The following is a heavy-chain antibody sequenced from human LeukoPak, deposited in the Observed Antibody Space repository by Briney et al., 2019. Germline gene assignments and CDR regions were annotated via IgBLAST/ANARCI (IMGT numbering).Heavy chain of an antibody. CDR2: IYTSGST. D-gene: IGHD6-13*01. V-gene: IGHV4-4*07. CDR1: GGSISSYY. CDR3: ARDPTTTLVRGSYYYYGMDV. Sequence: SETLSLTCTVSGGSISSYYWSWIRQAAGKGLEWIGRIYTSGSTNYNPSLKSRVTMSVDTSKNQFSLKLSSVTAADTAVYYCARDPTTTLVRGSYYYYGMDVWGQGTTVTVSS. J-gene: IGHJ6*02.